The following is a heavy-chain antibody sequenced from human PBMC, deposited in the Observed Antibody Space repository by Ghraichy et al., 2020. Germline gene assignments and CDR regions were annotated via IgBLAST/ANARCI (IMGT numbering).Heavy chain of an antibody. CDR1: GGSISSSSYY. J-gene: IGHJ4*02. Sequence: GSLRLSCTVSGGSISSSSYYWGWIRQPPGKGLEWIGSIYYSGSTYYNPSLKSRVTISVDTSKNQFSLKLSSVTAADTAVYYCASAPPGTRYDFWSGYRHYYFDYWGQGTLVTVSS. D-gene: IGHD3-3*01. CDR2: IYYSGST. V-gene: IGHV4-39*01. CDR3: ASAPPGTRYDFWSGYRHYYFDY.